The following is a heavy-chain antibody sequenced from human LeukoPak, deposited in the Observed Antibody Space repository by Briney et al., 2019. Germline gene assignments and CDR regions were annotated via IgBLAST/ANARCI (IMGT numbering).Heavy chain of an antibody. J-gene: IGHJ3*02. Sequence: GGSLRLSCAASGFTFSSYSMNWVLQAPGKGLEWVSSISSSSSYIYYADSVKGRFTISRDNAKNSLYLQMNSLRAEDTAVYYCARVFTVIVVEGAFDIWGQGTMVTVSS. CDR2: ISSSSSYI. CDR1: GFTFSSYS. V-gene: IGHV3-21*01. D-gene: IGHD3-22*01. CDR3: ARVFTVIVVEGAFDI.